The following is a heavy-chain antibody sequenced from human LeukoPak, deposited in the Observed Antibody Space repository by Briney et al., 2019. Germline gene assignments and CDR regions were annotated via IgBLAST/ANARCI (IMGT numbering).Heavy chain of an antibody. D-gene: IGHD4-23*01. J-gene: IGHJ3*02. CDR3: ARIGMNYGGNGALDAFDI. CDR1: GYTFASYY. V-gene: IGHV1-46*01. CDR2: INPSGGST. Sequence: ASVKVSCKASGYTFASYYMHWVRQAPGQGLEWMGIINPSGGSTSYAQKFQGRVTMTRDTSTSTVYMELSSLRSEDTAVYYCARIGMNYGGNGALDAFDIWGQGTMVTVSS.